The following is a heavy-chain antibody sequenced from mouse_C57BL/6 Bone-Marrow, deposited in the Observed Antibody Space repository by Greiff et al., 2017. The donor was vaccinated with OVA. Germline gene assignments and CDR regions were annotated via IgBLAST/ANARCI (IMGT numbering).Heavy chain of an antibody. V-gene: IGHV1-15*01. D-gene: IGHD1-1*01. CDR1: GYTFTDYE. J-gene: IGHJ3*01. CDR2: IDPETGGT. Sequence: VQLQQSGAELVRPGASVTLSCKASGYTFTDYEMHWVKQTPVHGLEWIGAIDPETGGTAYNQKFKGKAILTADKSSSTAYMELRSLTSEDSGVYYCTRGGTYYYGSSLWGQGTLGTVSA. CDR3: TRGGTYYYGSSL.